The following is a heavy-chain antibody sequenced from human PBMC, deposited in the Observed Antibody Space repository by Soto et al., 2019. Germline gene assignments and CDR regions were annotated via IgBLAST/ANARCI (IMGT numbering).Heavy chain of an antibody. D-gene: IGHD3-10*01. CDR2: IIPILGIA. V-gene: IGHV1-69*08. J-gene: IGHJ4*02. CDR3: AREEYYYGSGAFFDY. CDR1: GGTFSSYT. Sequence: QVQLVQSGAEVKKPGSSVKVSCKASGGTFSSYTISWVRQAPGQGLEWMGRIIPILGIANYAQKFQGRVTITTDTSTSTAYMELSRLRSVDTAVYYCAREEYYYGSGAFFDYWGQGTLVTVSS.